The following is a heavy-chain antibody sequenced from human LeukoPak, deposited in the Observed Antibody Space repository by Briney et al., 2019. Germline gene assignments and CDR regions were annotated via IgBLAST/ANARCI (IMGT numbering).Heavy chain of an antibody. Sequence: ASVKVSCKAFEYTFTSNYMHWVRQAPGQGPEWMGVISPSGGSTTYAQKFQGRVTITADESTSTAYMELSSLRSEDTAVYYCARLGRTSPDYWGQGTLVTVSS. CDR3: ARLGRTSPDY. D-gene: IGHD2-2*01. J-gene: IGHJ4*02. CDR1: EYTFTSNY. CDR2: ISPSGGST. V-gene: IGHV1-46*01.